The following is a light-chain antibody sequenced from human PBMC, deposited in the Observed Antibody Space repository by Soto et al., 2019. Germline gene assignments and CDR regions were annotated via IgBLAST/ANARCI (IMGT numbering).Light chain of an antibody. Sequence: QSVLMQPPSVSAAPGQKVTISCSGSSSNIGNNYVSWYQQLPGTAPKLLIYDNKKRPSGIPDRFSGSKSGTSATLGVTGLQTGDEADYYCGTWDSSLSAVVFGGGTKLTVL. CDR3: GTWDSSLSAVV. CDR1: SSNIGNNY. J-gene: IGLJ2*01. V-gene: IGLV1-51*01. CDR2: DNK.